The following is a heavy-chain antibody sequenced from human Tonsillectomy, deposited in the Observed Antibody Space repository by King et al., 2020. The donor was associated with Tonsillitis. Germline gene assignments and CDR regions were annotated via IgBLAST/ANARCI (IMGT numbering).Heavy chain of an antibody. J-gene: IGHJ5*02. Sequence: LQLQESGPGLVKPSETLSLTCTVSGGSISSSNYYWGWIRQPPGKGLEWIGSIYYSGSTYYNPSLKSRVTISVDTSKNQFSLKLRSVTAADTAVYYCARRGYSYGYSNWFDHWGQGTLVTVSS. V-gene: IGHV4-39*01. CDR2: IYYSGST. CDR3: ARRGYSYGYSNWFDH. CDR1: GGSISSSNYY. D-gene: IGHD5-18*01.